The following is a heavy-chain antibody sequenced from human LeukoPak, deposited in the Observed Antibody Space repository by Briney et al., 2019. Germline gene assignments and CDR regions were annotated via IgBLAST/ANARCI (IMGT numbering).Heavy chain of an antibody. V-gene: IGHV1-2*02. Sequence: ASVKVSCKASGYTFTGYYMHWVRQAPGQGLEWMGWINPNSGGTNYAQKFQGRVTMTRDTSISTAYMELSRLRSDDTAVYYCARDRYQLWPQRGFDYWGQGALVTVSS. CDR3: ARDRYQLWPQRGFDY. CDR2: INPNSGGT. D-gene: IGHD5-18*01. CDR1: GYTFTGYY. J-gene: IGHJ4*02.